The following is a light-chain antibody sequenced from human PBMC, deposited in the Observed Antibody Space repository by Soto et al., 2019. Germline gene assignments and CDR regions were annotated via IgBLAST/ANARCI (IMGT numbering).Light chain of an antibody. CDR2: DAS. CDR3: QQYNSYSLT. J-gene: IGKJ4*01. V-gene: IGKV1-5*01. Sequence: DIQMTQSPSTLSASVGDRVTITCRASQSISSRLAWYQQKPGKAPKLLIYDASSLESGVPSRFSGSGSGTEFTLTISSLQPDDFVTYYCQQYNSYSLTFGGGTKVDIK. CDR1: QSISSR.